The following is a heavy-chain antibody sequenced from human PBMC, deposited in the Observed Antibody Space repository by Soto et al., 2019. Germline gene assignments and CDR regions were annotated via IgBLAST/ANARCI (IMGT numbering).Heavy chain of an antibody. V-gene: IGHV5-51*01. CDR1: WDSFHTYW. CDR2: THPGDSET. D-gene: IGHD5-18*01. Sequence: GELIKIRKSVSWDSFHTYWVAWILKMTWKGLEWMGITHPGDSETRYSPSFEGQVTISADKSISTAYLQWSSLKASDTAVYYCARERYSYGYYSGMEVWGQGTTVTVSS. J-gene: IGHJ6*02. CDR3: ARERYSYGYYSGMEV.